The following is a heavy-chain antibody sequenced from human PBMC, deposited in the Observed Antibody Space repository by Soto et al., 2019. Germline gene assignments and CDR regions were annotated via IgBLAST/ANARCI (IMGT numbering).Heavy chain of an antibody. Sequence: QVQLQVWGTGLVKPSGTLSLTCAVSGGSISSSNWWSWVRQHPGKGLEWIGEIYHSGSTNYNPSLKSRVTISVDKSKNQFSLKLSSVTAADTAVYYCAQMRNWELAWFDPWGQGTLVTVSS. J-gene: IGHJ5*02. V-gene: IGHV4-4*02. CDR2: IYHSGST. D-gene: IGHD1-26*01. CDR3: AQMRNWELAWFDP. CDR1: GGSISSSNW.